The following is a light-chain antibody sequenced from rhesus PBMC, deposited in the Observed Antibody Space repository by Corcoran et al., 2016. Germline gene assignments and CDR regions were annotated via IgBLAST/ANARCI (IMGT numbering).Light chain of an antibody. J-gene: IGLJ1*01. CDR1: SFNIGCNY. Sequence: QSVLTQPPSVSGSPGQRVTISCTGGSFNIGCNYWQWYQPPPGTAPNLLIYKNNKRPSGVSDRFSGSQSGTSASLTITGVQAEDEADYYCQSYDSSMSADVFGTGTRLTVL. CDR2: KNN. CDR3: QSYDSSMSADV. V-gene: IGLV1-85*01.